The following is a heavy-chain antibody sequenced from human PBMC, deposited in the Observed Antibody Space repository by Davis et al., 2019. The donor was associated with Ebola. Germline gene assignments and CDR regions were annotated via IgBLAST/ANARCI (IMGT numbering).Heavy chain of an antibody. CDR2: ISSNSNYI. Sequence: PGGSLRLSCAASRFTFRGYAMSWVRQAPGKGLEWVSLISSNSNYIYYADSVKGRFTISRDNAKNSLYLQINTLGAGDTAVYYFASLRCGGYCSKGFDLWGQGTLVTVSS. V-gene: IGHV3-21*06. J-gene: IGHJ4*02. CDR3: ASLRCGGYCSKGFDL. D-gene: IGHD2-21*01. CDR1: RFTFRGYA.